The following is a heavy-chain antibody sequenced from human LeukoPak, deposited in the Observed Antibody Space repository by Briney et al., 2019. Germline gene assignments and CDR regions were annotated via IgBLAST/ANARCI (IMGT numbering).Heavy chain of an antibody. CDR3: ARDPHFDY. CDR1: GGSISSYY. CDR2: IYYSGST. V-gene: IGHV4-59*01. J-gene: IGHJ4*02. Sequence: SETLSLTCTVSGGSISSYYWSWIRQPPGKGLEWIGYIYYSGSTNYNPSLRSRVTISIDTSKNQFSLKLSSVTAADTAVYYCARDPHFDYWGQGTLVTVSS.